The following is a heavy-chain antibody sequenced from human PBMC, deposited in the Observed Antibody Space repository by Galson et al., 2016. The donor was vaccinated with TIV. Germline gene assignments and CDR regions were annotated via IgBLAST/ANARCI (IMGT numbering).Heavy chain of an antibody. CDR3: ARGVVVPPTIDSSSYYGFDV. CDR1: GGTFSTHA. CDR2: IIPILGMT. J-gene: IGHJ6*02. V-gene: IGHV1-69*04. D-gene: IGHD2-15*01. Sequence: SVKVSCKASGGTFSTHAMTWVRQAPGQGLEWMGRIIPILGMTNYAQKFQGRLTITADKSTSTAYMELSSLRSEDTAVYYCARGVVVPPTIDSSSYYGFDVWGQGTTVTVSS.